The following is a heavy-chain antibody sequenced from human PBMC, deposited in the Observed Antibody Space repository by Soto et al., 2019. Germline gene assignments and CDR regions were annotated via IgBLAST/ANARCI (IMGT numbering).Heavy chain of an antibody. V-gene: IGHV1-18*01. CDR3: ARPLRNYDSSGYYDY. Sequence: QVQLVQSGAEVKKPGASVKVSCKASGYIFTSYGISWVRQAPGQGLEWMGWISAYNGNTNYAQKLQGRVTKTTDPSTSTAYMELRSLRSDDTAVYYCARPLRNYDSSGYYDYWGQGTLVTVSS. CDR1: GYIFTSYG. D-gene: IGHD3-22*01. CDR2: ISAYNGNT. J-gene: IGHJ4*02.